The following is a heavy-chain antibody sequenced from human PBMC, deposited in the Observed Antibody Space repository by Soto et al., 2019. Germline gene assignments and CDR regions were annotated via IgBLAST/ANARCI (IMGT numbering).Heavy chain of an antibody. V-gene: IGHV3-7*01. D-gene: IGHD4-17*01. J-gene: IGHJ5*02. CDR2: IKYDASEK. Sequence: GGSLRLSCAASGFNFGSYLMSWARQAPGKGLEWVATIKYDASEKKYVDSVKGRFTMSRDNAKNSLYLQVDSLRAEDTAVYYCARSPAYGDYANLDTWGQGTLVTVSS. CDR3: ARSPAYGDYANLDT. CDR1: GFNFGSYL.